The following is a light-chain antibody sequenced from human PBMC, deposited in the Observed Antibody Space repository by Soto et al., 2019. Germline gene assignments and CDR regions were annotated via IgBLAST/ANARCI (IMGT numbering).Light chain of an antibody. CDR2: GAY. Sequence: DIQMTQSPSSLSASVGDRVTITCQASHDIGNYLNWYQHKPGKAPKLLNYGAYNLETGVPSRFSGGGSGTDFTFTITSLQPEDFATYYCQYCDYVPLFGPGTTVDVK. J-gene: IGKJ3*01. V-gene: IGKV1-33*01. CDR3: QYCDYVPL. CDR1: HDIGNY.